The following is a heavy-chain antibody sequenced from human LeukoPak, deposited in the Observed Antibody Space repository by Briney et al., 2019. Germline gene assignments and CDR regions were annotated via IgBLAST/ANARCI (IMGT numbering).Heavy chain of an antibody. Sequence: PSETLSLTCTISGGSISSYYWSWVRQPPGKGLEWIGFIYHSGSTNYNPSLKSRVTMSVDTSKNQFSLKLTSVTAADTAVYYCARERFTFNFDGSASYADSRYLDYWGQGTQVTVSS. CDR2: IYHSGST. CDR1: GGSISSYY. J-gene: IGHJ4*02. D-gene: IGHD3-16*02. V-gene: IGHV4-59*01. CDR3: ARERFTFNFDGSASYADSRYLDY.